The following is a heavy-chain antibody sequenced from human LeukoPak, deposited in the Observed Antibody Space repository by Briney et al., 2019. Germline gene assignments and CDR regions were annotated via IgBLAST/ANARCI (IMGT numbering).Heavy chain of an antibody. V-gene: IGHV4-39*01. CDR2: IYYSGST. D-gene: IGHD3-3*01. Sequence: TSETLSLTCTVSGGSISSSSYYWGWIRQPPGKGLEWIGSIYYSGSTYYNPSLKSRVTISVDTSKNQFSLKLSSVTAADTAVYYCASPTYYDFWSGPQAIDYWGQGTLVTVSS. CDR3: ASPTYYDFWSGPQAIDY. CDR1: GGSISSSSYY. J-gene: IGHJ4*02.